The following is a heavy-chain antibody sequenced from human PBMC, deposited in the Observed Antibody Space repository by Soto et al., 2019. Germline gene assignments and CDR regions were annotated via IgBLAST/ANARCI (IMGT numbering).Heavy chain of an antibody. J-gene: IGHJ4*02. CDR3: AKGGNRYYDFWSDY. D-gene: IGHD3-3*01. Sequence: EVQLVESGGGLVQPGGSLRLSCAASGFNFNNYAMHWVRQVPGKGLEWVSGINWDSGKKVYADFVEGRFTISRDNAKNILYLQMNSLRGEDTALYYCAKGGNRYYDFWSDYWGQGILVTVSS. V-gene: IGHV3-9*01. CDR2: INWDSGKK. CDR1: GFNFNNYA.